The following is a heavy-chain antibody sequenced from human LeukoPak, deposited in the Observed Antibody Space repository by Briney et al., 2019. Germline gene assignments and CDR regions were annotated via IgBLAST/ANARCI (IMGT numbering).Heavy chain of an antibody. CDR1: GGSISSSGYY. CDR2: IYYSGST. D-gene: IGHD1-26*01. V-gene: IGHV4-39*01. Sequence: SETLSLXCTVSGGSISSSGYYWGWIRQPPGKGLEWIASIYYSGSTYCNPSLKSRVTISVDTSKNQLSLKLSSLTAADTAVYYCARHEYSGSYYGLSWFDPWGQGTLVTVSS. J-gene: IGHJ5*02. CDR3: ARHEYSGSYYGLSWFDP.